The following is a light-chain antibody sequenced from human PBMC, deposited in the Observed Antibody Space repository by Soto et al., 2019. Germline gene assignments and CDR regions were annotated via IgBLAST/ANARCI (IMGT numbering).Light chain of an antibody. CDR3: HQYYSSPWT. Sequence: DIQMTQSPSTLSASVGDRVTITCRASQSISSWLAWYQQKPGKAPKLLIYAASSLQSGVPSRFSGSGSGTDFTLTISSLQAEDVAVYYCHQYYSSPWTFGQGTKVDIK. CDR1: QSISSW. J-gene: IGKJ1*01. V-gene: IGKV1-5*01. CDR2: AAS.